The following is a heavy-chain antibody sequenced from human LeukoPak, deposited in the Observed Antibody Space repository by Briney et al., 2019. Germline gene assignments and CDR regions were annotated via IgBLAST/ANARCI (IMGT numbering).Heavy chain of an antibody. CDR2: IHYDGKI. J-gene: IGHJ4*02. Sequence: GGSLRLSCAASGFSVSGKFMSWVRQAPGKGLEWVSIIHYDGKIRYAGSVGGRFTIYRDDSENTAYPQMSNLRAEDTAVYFCSVDREEDDSNHVFWGQGTLVTVSS. V-gene: IGHV3-53*01. CDR3: SVDREEDDSNHVF. CDR1: GFSVSGKF. D-gene: IGHD4-11*01.